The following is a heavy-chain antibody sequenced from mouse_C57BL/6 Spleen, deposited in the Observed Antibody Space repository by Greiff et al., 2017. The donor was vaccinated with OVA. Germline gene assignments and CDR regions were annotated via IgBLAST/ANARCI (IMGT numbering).Heavy chain of an antibody. D-gene: IGHD4-1*01. CDR1: GFTFSSYG. CDR2: ISSGGSYT. J-gene: IGHJ2*01. Sequence: EVNVVESGGDLVKPGGSLKLSCAASGFTFSSYGMSWVRQTPDKRLEWVATISSGGSYTYYPDSVKGRFTISRDNAKNTLYLQMSSLKAEDTAMYYCARRTGTGFDYWGQGTTLTVSS. CDR3: ARRTGTGFDY. V-gene: IGHV5-6*02.